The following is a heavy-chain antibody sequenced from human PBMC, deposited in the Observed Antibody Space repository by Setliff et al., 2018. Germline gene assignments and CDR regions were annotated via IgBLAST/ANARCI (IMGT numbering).Heavy chain of an antibody. CDR1: GGSISSGGYY. Sequence: SETLSLTCTVSGGSISSGGYYWSWIRQHPGKALEWIGYIYYSGTTNYSPSLKSRVTISIDMSKNQFSLKLNSVTAADTAVYYCARGAYIGLDYWGQGTLVTVSS. V-gene: IGHV4-61*08. D-gene: IGHD4-4*01. CDR2: IYYSGTT. J-gene: IGHJ4*02. CDR3: ARGAYIGLDY.